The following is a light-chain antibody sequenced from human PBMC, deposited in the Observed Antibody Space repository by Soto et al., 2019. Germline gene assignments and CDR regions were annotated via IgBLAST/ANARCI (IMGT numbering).Light chain of an antibody. CDR1: HTIASVY. V-gene: IGKV3D-20*01. Sequence: IVLTQSPASLSLSPGERATLSCGASHTIASVYLAWYQHKPGLAPSLLIYDTSIRATGIPDRFTGSGSGTDFTLTISRLEPEDFAVYYPQQYDTSHPFGGETKVDIK. CDR2: DTS. J-gene: IGKJ4*01. CDR3: QQYDTSHP.